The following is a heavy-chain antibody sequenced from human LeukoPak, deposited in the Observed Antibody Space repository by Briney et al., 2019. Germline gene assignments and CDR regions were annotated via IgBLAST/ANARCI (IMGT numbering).Heavy chain of an antibody. D-gene: IGHD3-10*01. CDR1: GFTFSSYG. J-gene: IGHJ4*02. CDR2: IHHDGSNK. V-gene: IGHV3-30*02. Sequence: GGSLRLSCAASGFTFSSYGMHWVRQAPGKGLDWVAFIHHDGSNKYYADSVRGRFTISRDNSKNTLYLQMNSLRAEDTALYYCARDTPTGVIPDYWGQGTLVTVSS. CDR3: ARDTPTGVIPDY.